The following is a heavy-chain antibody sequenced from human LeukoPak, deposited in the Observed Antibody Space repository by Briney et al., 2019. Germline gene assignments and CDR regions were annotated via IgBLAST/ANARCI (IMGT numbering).Heavy chain of an antibody. Sequence: PGGSLRLSCAASGFTFSSYAMHWVRQAPGKGLEYVSAISSNGGSTYYANPVKGRFTISRDNSKNTLYLQMGSLRAEDMAVYYCARGLTGYSYGYYLDYWGQGTLVTVSS. D-gene: IGHD5-18*01. CDR1: GFTFSSYA. CDR2: ISSNGGST. CDR3: ARGLTGYSYGYYLDY. J-gene: IGHJ4*02. V-gene: IGHV3-64*01.